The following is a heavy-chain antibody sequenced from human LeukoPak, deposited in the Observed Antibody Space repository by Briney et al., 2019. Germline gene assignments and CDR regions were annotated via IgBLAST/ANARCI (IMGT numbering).Heavy chain of an antibody. Sequence: GGSLRLSCAASGFTFSSYSMNWVRQAPGKGLEWVSYISGNNDNIHQADSVKGRFTISRDNAKNTLYLQMNSLRAEDTAVYYCASGYCSGGSCYSVYFQHWGQGTLVTVSS. CDR3: ASGYCSGGSCYSVYFQH. CDR2: ISGNNDNI. J-gene: IGHJ1*01. D-gene: IGHD2-15*01. V-gene: IGHV3-48*01. CDR1: GFTFSSYS.